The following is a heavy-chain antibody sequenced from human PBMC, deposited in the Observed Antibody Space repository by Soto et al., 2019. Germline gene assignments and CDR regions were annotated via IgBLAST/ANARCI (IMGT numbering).Heavy chain of an antibody. D-gene: IGHD1-7*01. CDR2: IYYSGST. CDR3: ARGNYVSYFDY. Sequence: SATQSLTWTVSGGSISSYYWSWIRQPPGKGLEWIGYIYYSGSTNYNPSLKSRVTISVDTSKNQFSLKLSSVTAADTAVYYCARGNYVSYFDYWGQGTLVTVSS. CDR1: GGSISSYY. J-gene: IGHJ4*02. V-gene: IGHV4-59*01.